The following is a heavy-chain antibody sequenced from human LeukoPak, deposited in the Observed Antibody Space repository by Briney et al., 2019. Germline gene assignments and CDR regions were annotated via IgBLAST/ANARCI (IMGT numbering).Heavy chain of an antibody. Sequence: SETLSLTCTVSGGSISGYFWSRIRQPPGKGLEWIGYMHYTGSTSYNPSLKSRVTISVDTSKNQFSLRLSSVTAADTSLYYCAGQERGTWFDPWGLGTLVTVSS. J-gene: IGHJ5*02. CDR1: GGSISGYF. D-gene: IGHD1-1*01. CDR3: AGQERGTWFDP. V-gene: IGHV4-59*08. CDR2: MHYTGST.